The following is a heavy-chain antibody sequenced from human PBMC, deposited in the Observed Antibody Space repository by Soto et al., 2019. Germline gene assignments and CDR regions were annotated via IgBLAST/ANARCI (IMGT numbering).Heavy chain of an antibody. Sequence: EVQLVESGGGLVQPGGSLRLSCAASGFTFSSYSMNWVRQAPGKGLEWVSYISSSSSTIYYADSVKGRFTISRDNAKNSLYLQMNSPRAEDTAVYYCARDHSSGWYIDAFDIWGQGTMVTVSS. CDR3: ARDHSSGWYIDAFDI. J-gene: IGHJ3*02. D-gene: IGHD6-19*01. CDR1: GFTFSSYS. CDR2: ISSSSSTI. V-gene: IGHV3-48*01.